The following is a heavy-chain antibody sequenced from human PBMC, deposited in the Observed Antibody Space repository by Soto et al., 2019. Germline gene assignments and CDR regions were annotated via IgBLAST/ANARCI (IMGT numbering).Heavy chain of an antibody. CDR3: ARQGAAVAEIDY. D-gene: IGHD6-19*01. Sequence: SSETLSLTCTVSGGSISSYYWSWIRQPPGKGLEWIGYIYYSGSTNYNPSLKSRVTISVDTSKNQFSLKLSSVTAADTAVYYCARQGAAVAEIDYWGQGTLVTVSS. CDR2: IYYSGST. V-gene: IGHV4-59*08. J-gene: IGHJ4*02. CDR1: GGSISSYY.